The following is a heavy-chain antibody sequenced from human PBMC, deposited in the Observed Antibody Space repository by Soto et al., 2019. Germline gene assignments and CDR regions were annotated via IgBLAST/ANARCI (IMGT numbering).Heavy chain of an antibody. CDR1: GGTLRDYG. CDR3: AKNSVTRARVAYHYGLDV. D-gene: IGHD4-17*01. V-gene: IGHV1-69*13. CDR2: VIPIYSTS. J-gene: IGHJ6*02. Sequence: SGKVCCKTCGGTLRDYGMSLVRQAPGHGLEWMGGVIPIYSTSNYAPKFHGRVTFTADDSTAYMELSSLKSEDTAVYYCAKNSVTRARVAYHYGLDVWGQGTPVTVSS.